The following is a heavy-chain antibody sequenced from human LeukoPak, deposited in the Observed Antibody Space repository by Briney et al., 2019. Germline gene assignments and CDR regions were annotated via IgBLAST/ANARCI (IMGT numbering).Heavy chain of an antibody. V-gene: IGHV1-18*01. CDR2: ISAYNGNT. Sequence: ASVKVSCKASGYTFISYGISWVRQAPGQGLEWTGWISAYNGNTNYAQKLQGRVTMTTDTSTSTAYMELRSLRSDDTAVYYCARQSIVGATGDYWGQGTLVTVSS. CDR3: ARQSIVGATGDY. CDR1: GYTFISYG. J-gene: IGHJ4*02. D-gene: IGHD1-26*01.